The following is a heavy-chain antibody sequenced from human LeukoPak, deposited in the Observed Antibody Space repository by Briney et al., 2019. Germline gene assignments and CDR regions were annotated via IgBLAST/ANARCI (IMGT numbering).Heavy chain of an antibody. CDR2: INPNSGGT. Sequence: GASVKVSCKASGYTFTGYYMHWVRRAPGQGLEWMGRINPNSGGTNYAQKFQGRVTMTRDTSISTAYMELSRLRSDDTAVYYCARDSPGDYYDSSGFDYWGQGTLVTVSS. D-gene: IGHD3-22*01. CDR3: ARDSPGDYYDSSGFDY. J-gene: IGHJ4*02. CDR1: GYTFTGYY. V-gene: IGHV1-2*06.